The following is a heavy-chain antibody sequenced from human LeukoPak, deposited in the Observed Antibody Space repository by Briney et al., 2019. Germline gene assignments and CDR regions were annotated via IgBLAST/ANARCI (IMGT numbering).Heavy chain of an antibody. CDR2: IATAGDT. D-gene: IGHD2/OR15-2a*01. V-gene: IGHV3-13*01. J-gene: IGHJ4*02. CDR1: GFTFSSYD. Sequence: GGSLRLSCAASGFTFSSYDMHWVRQATGKGLEWVSAIATAGDTYYPGSVKGRFTISRENAKNSLYLQMNSLRVGDTAVYYCASGTLYGPVYWGQGTLVTVSS. CDR3: ASGTLYGPVY.